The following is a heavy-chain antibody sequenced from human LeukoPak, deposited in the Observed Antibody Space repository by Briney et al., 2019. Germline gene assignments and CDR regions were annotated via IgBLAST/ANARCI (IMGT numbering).Heavy chain of an antibody. CDR1: GFTFSSYA. D-gene: IGHD6-13*01. V-gene: IGHV3-30*02. CDR3: AKYTSSSLGV. CDR2: IQYDGNNE. J-gene: IGHJ4*02. Sequence: GGSLRLSCAASGFTFSSYAMSWVRQAPGKGLELVAFIQYDGNNECYAESVKGRFIISRDNSKSTLYLQMNSLRAEDTAVYYCAKYTSSSLGVWGQGTLVTVSS.